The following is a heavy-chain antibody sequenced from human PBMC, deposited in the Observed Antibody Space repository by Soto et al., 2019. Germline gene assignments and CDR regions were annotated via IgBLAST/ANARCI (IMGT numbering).Heavy chain of an antibody. CDR3: AREGYSSTIYGLDV. CDR2: ISYDGRNK. J-gene: IGHJ6*02. V-gene: IGHV3-30*04. Sequence: QVQLVESGGGVVQPGRSLRLSCAASGFTFSSYAIHWVRQAPGKGLEWVAVISYDGRNKYDADSVKGRFTISRDNSKNTLYLQMNSLRAEDTAVYYCAREGYSSTIYGLDVWGHGTTVTVS. CDR1: GFTFSSYA. D-gene: IGHD6-13*01.